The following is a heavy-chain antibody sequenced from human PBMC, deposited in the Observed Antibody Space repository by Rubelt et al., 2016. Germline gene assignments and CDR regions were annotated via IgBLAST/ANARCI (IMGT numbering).Heavy chain of an antibody. V-gene: IGHV3-74*01. CDR2: INSDGSST. CDR3: ARDSSGWYYFDY. J-gene: IGHJ4*02. CDR1: GFTVSSNY. D-gene: IGHD6-19*01. Sequence: EVQLVESGGGLIQPGGSLRLSCAASGFTVSSNYMHWVRQAPGKGLEWVSRINSDGSSTSHAESVKGRFTISRDNAKNTLYLQMNNLGAEDTAVYYCARDSSGWYYFDYWGQGTLVTVSS.